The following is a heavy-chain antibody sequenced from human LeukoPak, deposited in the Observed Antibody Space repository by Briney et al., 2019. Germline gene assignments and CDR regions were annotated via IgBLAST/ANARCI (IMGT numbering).Heavy chain of an antibody. CDR1: GFTFSSYS. V-gene: IGHV3-48*04. Sequence: GGSLRLSCAASGFTFSSYSMNWDRQAPGKGLEWVSYISSSSSTIYYADSVKGRFTISRDNAKNSLYLQMNSLRAEDTAVYYCARDRYSYGYSYWGQGTLVTVSS. CDR3: ARDRYSYGYSY. CDR2: ISSSSSTI. J-gene: IGHJ4*02. D-gene: IGHD5-18*01.